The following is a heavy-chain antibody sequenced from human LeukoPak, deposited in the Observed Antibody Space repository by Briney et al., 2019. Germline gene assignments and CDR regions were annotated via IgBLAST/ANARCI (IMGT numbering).Heavy chain of an antibody. Sequence: SSETLSLTCTVSGGSISSSSYYWSWIRQPAGKGLEWIGRIYTSGSTNYNPSLKSRVTMSVDTSKNQFSLELSSVTAADTAVYYCARDLGDSSSWWGSFFDYWGQGTLVTVSS. J-gene: IGHJ4*02. V-gene: IGHV4-61*02. CDR1: GGSISSSSYY. CDR3: ARDLGDSSSWWGSFFDY. D-gene: IGHD6-13*01. CDR2: IYTSGST.